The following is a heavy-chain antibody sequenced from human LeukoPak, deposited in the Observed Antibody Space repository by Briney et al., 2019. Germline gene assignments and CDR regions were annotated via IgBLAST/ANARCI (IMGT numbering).Heavy chain of an antibody. V-gene: IGHV3-66*02. CDR2: IYSGGST. J-gene: IGHJ4*02. Sequence: GGSLRLSCAASGFTVSSNYMSWVRQAPGKGLEWVSVIYSGGSTYYADSVKGRFTISRDNSKNTLYLQMNSLRAEDTAVYYCARSSRGDSSRYYPRYFDYWGQGTLVTVSS. CDR1: GFTVSSNY. CDR3: ARSSRGDSSRYYPRYFDY. D-gene: IGHD3-22*01.